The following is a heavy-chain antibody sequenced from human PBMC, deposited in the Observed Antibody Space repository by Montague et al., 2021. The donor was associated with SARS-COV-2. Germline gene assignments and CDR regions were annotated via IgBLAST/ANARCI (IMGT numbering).Heavy chain of an antibody. D-gene: IGHD3-3*01. CDR1: GGSISSYY. CDR3: ASGKYYDFWSGYYSHDYVSGMDV. J-gene: IGHJ6*02. V-gene: IGHV4-4*07. Sequence: SETLSLTCTVSGGSISSYYWSWIRQSAGKGLEWIGRIHTSGSTXXXPSXXXRVTMSVDTSKNQFSLKLSSVTAADTAVYYCASGKYYDFWSGYYSHDYVSGMDVWGQGTTVTASS. CDR2: IHTSGST.